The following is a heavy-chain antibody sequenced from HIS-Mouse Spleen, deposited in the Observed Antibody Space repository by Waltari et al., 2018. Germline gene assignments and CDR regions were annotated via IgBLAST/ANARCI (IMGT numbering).Heavy chain of an antibody. CDR1: GGSFSGYY. J-gene: IGHJ4*02. Sequence: QVQLQQWGAGLLKPSETLSLTCAVYGGSFSGYYWSWIRQPQGKGVEWIGEINHSGSTNYNPSLKSRVTISVDTSKNQFSLKLSSVTAADTAVYYCARGKGSSSWYYFDYWGQGTLVTVSS. D-gene: IGHD6-13*01. CDR3: ARGKGSSSWYYFDY. V-gene: IGHV4-34*01. CDR2: INHSGST.